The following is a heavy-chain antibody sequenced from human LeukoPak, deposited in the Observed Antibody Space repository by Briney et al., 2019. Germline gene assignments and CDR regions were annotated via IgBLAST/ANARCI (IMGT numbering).Heavy chain of an antibody. J-gene: IGHJ6*03. D-gene: IGHD3-16*01. CDR3: ATYEGDYYYYMDI. V-gene: IGHV4-59*01. Sequence: SETLSLTCTVSGGSISSYYWSWIRQPPGKGLEWIGYMYNSGSTNYNPSLKSRVTISVDTSKNQFSLKLSSVTAADTAVYYCATYEGDYYYYMDIWGKGTTVTVSS. CDR1: GGSISSYY. CDR2: MYNSGST.